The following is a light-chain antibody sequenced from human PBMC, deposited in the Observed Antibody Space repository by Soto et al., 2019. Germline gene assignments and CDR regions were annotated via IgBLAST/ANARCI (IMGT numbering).Light chain of an antibody. CDR2: EVS. CDR3: SSYTSSITYV. Sequence: QSVLTQPASVSGSPGQSITISCTGTSSDVGGYNYVSWYQQHPGKAPKLMIYEVSNRPSGVSNRFSGSKSGNMASLTISGLQAEDEADYYCSSYTSSITYVFGTGTKLTVL. V-gene: IGLV2-14*01. CDR1: SSDVGGYNY. J-gene: IGLJ1*01.